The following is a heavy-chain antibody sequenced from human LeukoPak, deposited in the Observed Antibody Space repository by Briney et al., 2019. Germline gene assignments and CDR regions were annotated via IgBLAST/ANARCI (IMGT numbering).Heavy chain of an antibody. V-gene: IGHV5-51*01. CDR2: IYPGDSDT. J-gene: IGHJ4*02. CDR1: GYSFTKYW. D-gene: IGHD4/OR15-4a*01. CDR3: ARLANTAFDY. Sequence: GESLKISCKASGYSFTKYWIGWVRQLPGKGLEWMGIIYPGDSDTRYSPSSHGQVTMSADTSSTTAYLQWSSLQASDTAMYYCARLANTAFDYWGQGTLVTVSS.